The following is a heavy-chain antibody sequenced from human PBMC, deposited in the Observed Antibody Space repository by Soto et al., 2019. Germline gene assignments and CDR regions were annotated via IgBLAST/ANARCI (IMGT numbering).Heavy chain of an antibody. V-gene: IGHV3-23*01. D-gene: IGHD1-26*01. CDR3: AKGSIDYSASVDR. J-gene: IGHJ5*02. CDR2: ISARGGSS. Sequence: EVQLLESGGGLVQPGGSLRLACAASGFSFNPYAMVWVRQAPGKGLEWVSVISARGGSSYFADSVKGRFTISRDNSKNVMSLEMNNLRAEDTATYFCAKGSIDYSASVDRWGQGTLVLVSS. CDR1: GFSFNPYA.